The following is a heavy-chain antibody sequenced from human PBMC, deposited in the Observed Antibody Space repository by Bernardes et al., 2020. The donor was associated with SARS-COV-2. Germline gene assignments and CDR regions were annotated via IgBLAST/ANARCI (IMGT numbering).Heavy chain of an antibody. D-gene: IGHD6-13*01. J-gene: IGHJ4*02. CDR2: INHSGST. Sequence: SETLSLTCAVYGGSFSGYYWSWIRQPPGKGLEWIGEINHSGSTNYNPSLKSRVTISVDTSKNQFSLKLSSVTAADTAVYYCARGRRGYSSSWNFDYWGQGTLVTVSS. CDR1: GGSFSGYY. V-gene: IGHV4-34*01. CDR3: ARGRRGYSSSWNFDY.